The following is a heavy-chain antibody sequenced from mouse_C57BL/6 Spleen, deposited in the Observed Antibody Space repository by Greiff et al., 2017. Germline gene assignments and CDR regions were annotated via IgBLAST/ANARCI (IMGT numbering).Heavy chain of an antibody. D-gene: IGHD2-4*01. CDR2: INPYNGGT. V-gene: IGHV1-19*01. Sequence: VQLKQSGPVLVKPGASVKMSCKASGYTFTDYYMNWVKQSHGKSLEWIGVINPYNGGTSYNQKFKGKATLTVDKSSSTAYMELNSLTSEDSAVYYCARGDRYYDYDRAWFAYWGQGTLVTVSA. CDR1: GYTFTDYY. CDR3: ARGDRYYDYDRAWFAY. J-gene: IGHJ3*01.